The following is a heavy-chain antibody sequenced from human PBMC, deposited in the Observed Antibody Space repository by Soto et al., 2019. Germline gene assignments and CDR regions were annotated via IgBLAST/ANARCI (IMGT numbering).Heavy chain of an antibody. CDR2: ISYDGSNK. V-gene: IGHV3-30-3*01. CDR1: GFTFSSYA. D-gene: IGHD3-10*01. J-gene: IGHJ6*02. Sequence: QSGGSLRLSCAASGFTFSSYAMHWVRQAPGKGLEWVAVISYDGSNKYYADSVKGRFTISRDNSKNTLYLQMNSLRAEDTAVYYCARDYGSGSYAYGDYYYGMDVWGQGTTVTVSS. CDR3: ARDYGSGSYAYGDYYYGMDV.